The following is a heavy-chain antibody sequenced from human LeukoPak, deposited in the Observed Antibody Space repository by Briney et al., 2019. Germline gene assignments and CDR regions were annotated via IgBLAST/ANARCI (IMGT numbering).Heavy chain of an antibody. CDR1: GYTFTSYG. J-gene: IGHJ6*02. V-gene: IGHV1-18*01. CDR3: ARDLNPSGYLLYYYYYGMDV. CDR2: ISAYNGNT. D-gene: IGHD6-13*01. Sequence: ASVKVSCKASGYTFTSYGISWVRQAPGQGLEWMGWISAYNGNTNYTQKLQGRVTMTTDTSTSTAYMELRSLRSDDTAVYYCARDLNPSGYLLYYYYYGMDVWGQGTTVTVSS.